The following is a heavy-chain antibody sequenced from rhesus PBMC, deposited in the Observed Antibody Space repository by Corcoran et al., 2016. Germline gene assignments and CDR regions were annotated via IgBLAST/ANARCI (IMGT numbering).Heavy chain of an antibody. CDR2: INGNSGSN. CDR3: ARYYNGGRYGLDS. J-gene: IGHJ6*01. D-gene: IGHD3-28*01. Sequence: QVQLQESGPGLVKPSATLSLTCSVSGSSIRSYCWCLLRQPPGQGMEWIGEINGNSGSNYYNPSLKSRVTSSKDASKSQFSLKLSSVTAADTAVYYCARYYNGGRYGLDSWGQGVVVTVSS. CDR1: GSSIRSYC. V-gene: IGHV4-80*01.